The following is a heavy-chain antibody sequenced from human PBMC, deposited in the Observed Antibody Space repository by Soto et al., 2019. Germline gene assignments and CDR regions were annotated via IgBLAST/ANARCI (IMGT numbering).Heavy chain of an antibody. D-gene: IGHD6-13*01. J-gene: IGHJ4*02. Sequence: QLQLQESGPGLVKPSETLSLTCTVSGGSISSSGYYWDWIRQPPGEGLQWIGSIYYSGSTSYNPSPKSRVTISVDTSKNQFSLKLSSVTAADTAVDYCARQKGSSSCYVFDYWGQGTLVTVSS. V-gene: IGHV4-39*01. CDR2: IYYSGST. CDR1: GGSISSSGYY. CDR3: ARQKGSSSCYVFDY.